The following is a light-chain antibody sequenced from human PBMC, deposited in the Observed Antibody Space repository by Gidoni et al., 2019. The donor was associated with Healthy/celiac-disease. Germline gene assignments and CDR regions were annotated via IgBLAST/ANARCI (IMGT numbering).Light chain of an antibody. V-gene: IGLV1-40*01. Sequence: QSVLTQPPSVSGAPRQRVTISCTGSSPNIGAGYDVHWYQQHPGTAPKLHIYGNSNRPSGVPDRFSGSKSGTSASLAITGLQAEDEADYYCQSYDSRRSGSTVFGGGTKLTVL. CDR3: QSYDSRRSGSTV. CDR2: GNS. J-gene: IGLJ2*01. CDR1: SPNIGAGYD.